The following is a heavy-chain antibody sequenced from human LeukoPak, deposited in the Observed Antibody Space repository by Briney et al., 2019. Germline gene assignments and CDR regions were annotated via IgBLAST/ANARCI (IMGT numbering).Heavy chain of an antibody. CDR2: IYWNDNK. J-gene: IGHJ5*02. D-gene: IGHD3-22*01. Sequence: SGPTLVNPTQILTLTCTFSGFSLSTTGVGVTWVRQPPGKALEWLGLIYWNDNKHYSPSLKTRLTITKDTSKKQVVLTMTNMDPVDTATYYCAHDRAGIGFDPWGQGTLVTVSS. CDR3: AHDRAGIGFDP. V-gene: IGHV2-5*01. CDR1: GFSLSTTGVG.